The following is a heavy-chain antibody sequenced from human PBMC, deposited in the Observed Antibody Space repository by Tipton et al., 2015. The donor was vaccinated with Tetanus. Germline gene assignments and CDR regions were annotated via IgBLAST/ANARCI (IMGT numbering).Heavy chain of an antibody. CDR2: MNPNSGNT. V-gene: IGHV1-8*01. CDR3: AREVPGASVALDI. D-gene: IGHD2-2*01. CDR1: VYTFTSYD. J-gene: IGHJ3*02. Sequence: QLVQSGAEVKKPGASVKVSCKASVYTFTSYDINWVRQATGQGLEWMGWMNPNSGNTGYAQKFQGRFTISRDNARNSLYLQMNSLRAEDTAVFYCAREVPGASVALDIWGQGTMVTVS.